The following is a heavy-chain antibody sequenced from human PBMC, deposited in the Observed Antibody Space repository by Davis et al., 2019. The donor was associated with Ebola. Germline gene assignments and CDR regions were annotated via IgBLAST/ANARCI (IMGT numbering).Heavy chain of an antibody. V-gene: IGHV3-21*05. J-gene: IGHJ5*02. Sequence: GESLKISCAASGFTFSSYGMNWVRQAPGKGLEWVSYISSRSSDIYYADSVKGRFTISRDNAKNTLYLQMNSLRVEDTAVYYCTRGGWDTTGYRFDPWGQGTLVTVSS. CDR2: ISSRSSDI. CDR3: TRGGWDTTGYRFDP. CDR1: GFTFSSYG. D-gene: IGHD1-26*01.